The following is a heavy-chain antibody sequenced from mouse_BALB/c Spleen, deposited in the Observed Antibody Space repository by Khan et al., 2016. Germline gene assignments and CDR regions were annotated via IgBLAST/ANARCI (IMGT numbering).Heavy chain of an antibody. D-gene: IGHD2-2*01. J-gene: IGHJ4*01. CDR2: IWGDGST. V-gene: IGHV2-6-7*01. CDR1: GFSIIAYG. CDR3: ARDGWGYYAINY. Sequence: QVQLKESGPGLVAPSQSLSITCTVSGFSIIAYGVNWVRQPPGKGLEWLGMIWGDGSTDYNSALKSRLNITKDNSKSQDILKMNSLQTDDTARYYCARDGWGYYAINYWGQGTSVTVSS.